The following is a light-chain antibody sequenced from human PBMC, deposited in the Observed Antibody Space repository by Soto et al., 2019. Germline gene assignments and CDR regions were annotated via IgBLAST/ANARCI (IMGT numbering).Light chain of an antibody. Sequence: EIVLTQSPATLSLSRGERATRSCRASQSVSTYLAWYQQKPGQTPRLLIYATSTRATGIPVRFSGSGSETEFTLTIRSLQSEDSALYYCHQYNNWPWTFGQGTKVDIK. CDR2: ATS. CDR1: QSVSTY. V-gene: IGKV3-15*01. CDR3: HQYNNWPWT. J-gene: IGKJ1*01.